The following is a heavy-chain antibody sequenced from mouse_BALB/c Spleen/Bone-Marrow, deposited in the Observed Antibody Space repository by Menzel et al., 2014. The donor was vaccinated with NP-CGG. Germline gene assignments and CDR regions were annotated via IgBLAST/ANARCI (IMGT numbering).Heavy chain of an antibody. Sequence: VQLVESGAELVKPGASVKLSCKASGYTFTSYYMYWVKQRPGQGLEWIGEINPSNGGADFNEKFKIKATLTVDKSSSTAYMQLSSLTSEDSAVYYCTTSRGYNWFAYWGQGTLVTVSA. V-gene: IGHV1S81*02. CDR1: GYTFTSYY. CDR3: TTSRGYNWFAY. J-gene: IGHJ3*01. D-gene: IGHD2-2*01. CDR2: INPSNGGA.